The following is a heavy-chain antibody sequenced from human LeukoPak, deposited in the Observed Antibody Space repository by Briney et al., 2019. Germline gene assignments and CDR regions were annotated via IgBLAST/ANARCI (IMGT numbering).Heavy chain of an antibody. D-gene: IGHD3-22*01. CDR1: GFTFSSYS. CDR3: ARDGRASDYYDSSGYHPIDY. CDR2: ISSSSSYI. J-gene: IGHJ4*02. Sequence: GGSLRLSCAASGFTFSSYSMNWVRQAPGKGLEWVSSISSSSSYIYYADSVKGRFTISRDNAKNSLYLQMNSLRAEDTAVYYCARDGRASDYYDSSGYHPIDYWGQGTLVTVSS. V-gene: IGHV3-21*01.